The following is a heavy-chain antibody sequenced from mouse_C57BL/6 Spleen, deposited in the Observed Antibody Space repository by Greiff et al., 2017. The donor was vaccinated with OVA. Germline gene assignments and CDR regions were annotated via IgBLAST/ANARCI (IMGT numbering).Heavy chain of an antibody. V-gene: IGHV5-9*01. Sequence: EVQGVESGGGLVKPGGSLKLSCAASGFTFSSYTMSWVRQTPEKRLEWVATISGGGGNTYYPDSVKGRFTISRDNAKNTLYLQMSSLRSEDTALYYCARQGGDGAWFAYWGQGTLVTVSA. CDR2: ISGGGGNT. CDR3: ARQGGDGAWFAY. CDR1: GFTFSSYT. D-gene: IGHD3-3*01. J-gene: IGHJ3*01.